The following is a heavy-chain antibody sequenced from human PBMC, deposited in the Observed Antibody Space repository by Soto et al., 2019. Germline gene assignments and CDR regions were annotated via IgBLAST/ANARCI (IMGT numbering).Heavy chain of an antibody. CDR1: GGSITSHY. D-gene: IGHD3-10*01. V-gene: IGHV4-59*08. Sequence: QVQLQESGPGLVKPSETLSLTCSVSGGSITSHYCSWFRQPPGKGLEWIGYIHHSGSTSYNSSLKSRVTMSVDTSKNQFSLKVNSVTAADTALYYCARQGFGQLHGLVDVWGPGTTVTVSS. CDR2: IHHSGST. J-gene: IGHJ6*02. CDR3: ARQGFGQLHGLVDV.